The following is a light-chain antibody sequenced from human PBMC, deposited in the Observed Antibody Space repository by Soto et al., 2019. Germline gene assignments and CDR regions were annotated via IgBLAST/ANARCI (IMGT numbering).Light chain of an antibody. CDR1: QSVSSSY. V-gene: IGKV3-20*01. Sequence: EIVLTQSPGTLSLSPGERATLSCRASQSVSSSYLAWYQQKPGQAPRLLIYGASSSATGIPDRFSGSGSGTDFTLTISRLDAEDFAVYYCQQYGSSPPITFGQGTLLEIK. CDR3: QQYGSSPPIT. CDR2: GAS. J-gene: IGKJ5*01.